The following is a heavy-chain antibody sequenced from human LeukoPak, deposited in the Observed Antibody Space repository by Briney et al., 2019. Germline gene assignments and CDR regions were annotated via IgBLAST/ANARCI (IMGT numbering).Heavy chain of an antibody. CDR2: IYHSGST. J-gene: IGHJ4*02. Sequence: SETLSLTCAVSGGSISSGGYSWSWIRQPPGKGLEWIGYIYHSGSTYYNPSLKSRVTISVDRSKSQFSLKLSSVTAADTAVYYCARAGYGDHFDYWGQGTLVTVSS. V-gene: IGHV4-30-2*01. D-gene: IGHD4-17*01. CDR3: ARAGYGDHFDY. CDR1: GGSISSGGYS.